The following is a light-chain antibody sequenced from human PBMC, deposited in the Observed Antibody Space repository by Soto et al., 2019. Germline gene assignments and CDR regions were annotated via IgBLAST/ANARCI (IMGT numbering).Light chain of an antibody. CDR1: QSVSSN. Sequence: EIVMTQSPATLSVSPGERATLSCRASQSVSSNLAWYQQKPGQAPRLLIYVASTRATGIPARFSGSGSGTEFTLTISILQSEDFAVYHCQQYNNWAPQITFGQGTRLEIK. V-gene: IGKV3-15*01. CDR2: VAS. CDR3: QQYNNWAPQIT. J-gene: IGKJ5*01.